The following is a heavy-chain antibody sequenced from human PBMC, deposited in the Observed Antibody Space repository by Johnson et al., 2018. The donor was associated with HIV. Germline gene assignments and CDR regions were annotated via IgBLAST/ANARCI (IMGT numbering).Heavy chain of an antibody. CDR2: IKQDGTEK. CDR1: GFTFSTYW. Sequence: VQLVESGGGVVQSGRSLRLSCAASGFTFSTYWMSWVRQAPGKGLEWVANIKQDGTEKYYVDSVKGRFTISRDNVKNSLYLQMNSLRAEDTAVYYCARVRDGRENAFNIWGQGTMVTVSS. D-gene: IGHD1-26*01. CDR3: ARVRDGRENAFNI. V-gene: IGHV3-7*02. J-gene: IGHJ3*02.